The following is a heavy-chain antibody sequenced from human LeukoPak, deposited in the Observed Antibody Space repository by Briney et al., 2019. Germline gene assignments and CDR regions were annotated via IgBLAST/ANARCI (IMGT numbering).Heavy chain of an antibody. Sequence: ASVKVSCKASGYTLTSYYMHWVRQAPGQGLEWMGMFSPSGAGTGYAQKFQGRVTMTRDTSTSTVYMELSSLRSEDTAVYFCARGYSTTMGTYWGQGTLVTVSS. D-gene: IGHD2-2*01. V-gene: IGHV1-46*01. CDR2: FSPSGAGT. CDR1: GYTLTSYY. CDR3: ARGYSTTMGTY. J-gene: IGHJ4*02.